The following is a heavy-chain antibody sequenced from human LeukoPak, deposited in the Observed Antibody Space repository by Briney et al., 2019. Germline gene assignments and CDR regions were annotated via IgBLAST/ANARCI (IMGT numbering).Heavy chain of an antibody. CDR3: AKEGYSSGWPAYYYYGMDV. J-gene: IGHJ6*02. V-gene: IGHV3-30*18. CDR2: ISYDGSNK. D-gene: IGHD6-19*01. CDR1: GFTFSSYG. Sequence: HPGRSLRLSCAASGFTFSSYGMHWVRQAPGKGLEWVAVISYDGSNKYYADSVKGRFTISRDNSKNTLYLQMNSLRAEDTAVYYCAKEGYSSGWPAYYYYGMDVWGQGTTVTVSS.